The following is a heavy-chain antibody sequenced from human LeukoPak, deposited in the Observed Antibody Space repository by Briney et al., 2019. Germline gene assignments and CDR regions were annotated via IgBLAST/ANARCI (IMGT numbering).Heavy chain of an antibody. CDR3: ARDRGGSYSAIDY. CDR1: GFPFSTHS. Sequence: GGSLRLSCAASGFPFSTHSLNWVRQAPGKGLEWVSSISAGGDFVYYGDSVKGRFTISRDNAEKSLYLQMNSLRAEDTAVYYCARDRGGSYSAIDYWGQGTLVTVSS. J-gene: IGHJ4*02. D-gene: IGHD2-15*01. V-gene: IGHV3-21*01. CDR2: ISAGGDFV.